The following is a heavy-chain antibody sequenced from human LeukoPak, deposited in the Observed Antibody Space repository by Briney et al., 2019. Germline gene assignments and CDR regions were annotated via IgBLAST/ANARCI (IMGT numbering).Heavy chain of an antibody. CDR3: ARQKCTSTSCLTKNAFDI. Sequence: SGTLSLTCTVSGSISGYYWSWIRQPPGKGLEWIGYIYTSGSTNYNPSLESRVTISVDTSKNQFSLDLSSVTAADTAVYYCARQKCTSTSCLTKNAFDIWGQGTMVTVSS. J-gene: IGHJ3*02. V-gene: IGHV4-4*09. CDR2: IYTSGST. CDR1: GSISGYY. D-gene: IGHD2-2*01.